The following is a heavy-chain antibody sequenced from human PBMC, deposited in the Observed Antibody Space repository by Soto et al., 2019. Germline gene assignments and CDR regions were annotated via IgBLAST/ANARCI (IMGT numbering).Heavy chain of an antibody. CDR1: GGTFSSYA. CDR2: IIPIFGTA. CDR3: ARLSLKYYDFWSGPFSGFEY. Sequence: SVKVSCKASGGTFSSYAISWVRQAPGQGLEWMGGIIPIFGTANYAQKFQGRVTITAEKSTSTAYMELSSLRSEDTAVYYCARLSLKYYDFWSGPFSGFEYWGQGTLVTVSS. D-gene: IGHD3-3*01. J-gene: IGHJ4*02. V-gene: IGHV1-69*06.